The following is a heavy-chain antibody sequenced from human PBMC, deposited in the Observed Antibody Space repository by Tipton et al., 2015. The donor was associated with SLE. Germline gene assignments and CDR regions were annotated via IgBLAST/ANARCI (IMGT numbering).Heavy chain of an antibody. CDR3: AREGTSGYDYSGRVDY. D-gene: IGHD5-12*01. V-gene: IGHV4-59*11. Sequence: TLSLTCTVSGGSISSHYWSWIRQPPGKRLEWIGYSYNSGTAIYNPSLKSRVTISVGSSKNQFSLKLTSVTAADTAVYYCAREGTSGYDYSGRVDYWGQGTLVTVSS. CDR1: GGSISSHY. J-gene: IGHJ4*02. CDR2: SYNSGTA.